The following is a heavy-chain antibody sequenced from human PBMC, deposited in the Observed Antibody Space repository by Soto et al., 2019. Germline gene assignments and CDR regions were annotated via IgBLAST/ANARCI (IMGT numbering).Heavy chain of an antibody. CDR1: GGTFSSYA. V-gene: IGHV1-69*06. Sequence: QVQLVQSGAEVKKPGSSVKVSCKASGGTFSSYAISWVRQAPGQGLEWMGGIIPIFGTANYAQKLQGRVTITADKSTSTAYMELSSLRSEDTAVYYCATDHDSSGYYIYYYYGMDVWGQGTTVTVSS. CDR2: IIPIFGTA. J-gene: IGHJ6*02. D-gene: IGHD3-22*01. CDR3: ATDHDSSGYYIYYYYGMDV.